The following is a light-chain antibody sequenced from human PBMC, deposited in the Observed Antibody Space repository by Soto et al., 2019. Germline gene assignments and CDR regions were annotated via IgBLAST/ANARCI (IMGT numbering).Light chain of an antibody. V-gene: IGKV3-15*01. J-gene: IGKJ2*01. CDR1: QSVNSD. CDR3: QQYRNWPPYT. Sequence: EIVMTQSPATLSVSPGERATLSCRASQSVNSDLAWYQQKPGQAPRLLIYGASIRATGIPARFSGSGSGADFTLTISSLQSEDFAVYYCQQYRNWPPYTFGQGTKLEVK. CDR2: GAS.